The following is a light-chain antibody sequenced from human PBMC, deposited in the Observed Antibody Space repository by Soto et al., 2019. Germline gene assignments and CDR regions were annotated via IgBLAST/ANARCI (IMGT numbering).Light chain of an antibody. J-gene: IGKJ2*01. Sequence: EIVLTQSPDTLSLSPGEGATLSCRASQSVGSYLAWYQQKPGQAPRLLIYASSNRATGIPARFSGSGSGIDFTLTIISLEPEDFAGYYCQQRSNGYTFGQGNKLEIK. CDR1: QSVGSY. CDR2: ASS. CDR3: QQRSNGYT. V-gene: IGKV3-11*01.